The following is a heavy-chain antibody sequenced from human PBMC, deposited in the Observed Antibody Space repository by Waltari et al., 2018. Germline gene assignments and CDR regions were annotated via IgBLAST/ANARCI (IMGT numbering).Heavy chain of an antibody. CDR2: IKKDGGET. Sequence: EVQLVESGGGLVQPGGSLRLSCAASGFTFSDYWMTRVRQAPGEGLEWVANIKKDGGETYYVDSVKGRFTVSRDNAKNSLYLQMSSLRGEDTAVYYCARDRGYCGGDCYKNLDYWGQGTLVAVSS. D-gene: IGHD2-21*01. V-gene: IGHV3-7*01. J-gene: IGHJ4*02. CDR1: GFTFSDYW. CDR3: ARDRGYCGGDCYKNLDY.